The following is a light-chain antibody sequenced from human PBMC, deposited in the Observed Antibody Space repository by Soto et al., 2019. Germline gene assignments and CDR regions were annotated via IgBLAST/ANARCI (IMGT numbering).Light chain of an antibody. V-gene: IGKV3-11*01. CDR2: DAS. Sequence: EIVMTQSPATLSVSPGERATLSCRASQSVTNYIAWYQQRPGQAPRLLIYDASNRATGVPARFSGSGSGTDFTLTISDLEPADFGLYYCQQRLNWPPGFGQGTKV. CDR1: QSVTNY. J-gene: IGKJ1*01. CDR3: QQRLNWPPG.